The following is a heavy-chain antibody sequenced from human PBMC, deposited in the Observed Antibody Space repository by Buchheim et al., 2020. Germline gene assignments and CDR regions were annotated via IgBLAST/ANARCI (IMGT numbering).Heavy chain of an antibody. CDR3: ARVDIVATVFDY. V-gene: IGHV4-30-2*01. D-gene: IGHD5-12*01. CDR1: GGSISSGGYS. J-gene: IGHJ4*02. CDR2: IYHSGST. Sequence: QLQLQESGSELVKPSQTLSLTCAVSGGSISSGGYSWSWIRQPPGKGLEWIGYIYHSGSTYYNPSLKSRVTISVDRSKNQFSLKLSSVTAADTAVYYCARVDIVATVFDYWGQGTL.